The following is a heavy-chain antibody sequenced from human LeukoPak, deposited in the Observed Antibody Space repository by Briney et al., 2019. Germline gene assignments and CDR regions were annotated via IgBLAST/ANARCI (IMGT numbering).Heavy chain of an antibody. V-gene: IGHV3-48*02. Sequence: GGSLRLSCAASGFTFSSYAFNWVRQAPGKGLEWVSYISHRGTIYYADSVRGRFTISRDNAKNSLYLQMNSLRNDDTAVYYCARDREAAAGTTEFDYWGQGTLVTVSS. CDR1: GFTFSSYA. D-gene: IGHD6-13*01. CDR3: ARDREAAAGTTEFDY. CDR2: ISHRGTI. J-gene: IGHJ4*02.